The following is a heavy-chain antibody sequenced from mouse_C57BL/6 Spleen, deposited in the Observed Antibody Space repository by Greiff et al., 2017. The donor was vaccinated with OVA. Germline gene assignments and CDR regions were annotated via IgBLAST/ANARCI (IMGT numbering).Heavy chain of an antibody. Sequence: QVHVKQPGAGLVMPGASVKLSCKASGYTFTSYWMHWVKQRPGQGLEWIGEIDPSDSYTNYNQKFKGQFTLTVDKYSSTSYKQISSLTAEEAADYYGARYNTVVPLDYWGQGTTLTVSS. CDR3: ARYNTVVPLDY. V-gene: IGHV1-69*01. J-gene: IGHJ2*01. CDR1: GYTFTSYW. D-gene: IGHD1-1*01. CDR2: IDPSDSYT.